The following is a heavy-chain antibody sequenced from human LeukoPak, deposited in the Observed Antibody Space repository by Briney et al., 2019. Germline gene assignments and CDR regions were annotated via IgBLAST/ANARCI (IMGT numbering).Heavy chain of an antibody. V-gene: IGHV3-48*02. D-gene: IGHD4-23*01. Sequence: GGSLRLSCAASGFTFSSYSMNWVRQAPGKGLEWVSYIVGSGNTIYYADSVKGRFTITRDNAKNSLFLQMNSLRDEDTAVYYCARNPGGIGDYWGQGTLVTVSS. CDR2: IVGSGNTI. CDR1: GFTFSSYS. J-gene: IGHJ4*02. CDR3: ARNPGGIGDY.